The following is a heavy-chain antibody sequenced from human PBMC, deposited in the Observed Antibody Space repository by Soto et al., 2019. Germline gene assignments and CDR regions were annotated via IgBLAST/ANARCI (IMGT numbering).Heavy chain of an antibody. CDR1: GFAFTSFA. V-gene: IGHV3-23*01. J-gene: IGHJ4*02. Sequence: PGGSLRLSCAASGFAFTSFAVSWVRQAPGKGLEWVSAISGSGGATYYADSVKGRFTVSRDNSRNTVYLQVDSLRVGDTAVYHCAIGEWSSTSYFNFWGKGTLVTVSS. CDR2: ISGSGGAT. D-gene: IGHD3-10*01. CDR3: AIGEWSSTSYFNF.